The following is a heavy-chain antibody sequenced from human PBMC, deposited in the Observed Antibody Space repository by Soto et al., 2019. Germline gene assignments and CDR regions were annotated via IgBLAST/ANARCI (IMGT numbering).Heavy chain of an antibody. Sequence: SETLSLTCAVSGGSISSGHYPWTWIRQPPGKGLEWIGYIYPGGNTYYSPSLKSRVTIALDTSKSLVSLRLNSVTAADTAVYYCGRLVGVAILPWGQGTLVTVSS. CDR2: IYPGGNT. CDR1: GGSISSGHYP. CDR3: GRLVGVAILP. J-gene: IGHJ4*02. D-gene: IGHD2-21*01. V-gene: IGHV4-30-2*01.